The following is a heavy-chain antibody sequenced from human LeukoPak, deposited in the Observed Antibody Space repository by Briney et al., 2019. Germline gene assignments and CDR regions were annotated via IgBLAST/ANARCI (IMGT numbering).Heavy chain of an antibody. CDR2: IDSGSNNI. CDR3: ARRFDH. V-gene: IGHV3-48*01. Sequence: GGSLRLSCEASGFSLSTFTMNWVRQAPGKGLEWVSGIDSGSNNIHYADSVKGRFTISRDDAKNSLYLQMDSLRAEDTAVYYCARRFDHWGQGTLVTVSS. CDR1: GFSLSTFT. J-gene: IGHJ4*02.